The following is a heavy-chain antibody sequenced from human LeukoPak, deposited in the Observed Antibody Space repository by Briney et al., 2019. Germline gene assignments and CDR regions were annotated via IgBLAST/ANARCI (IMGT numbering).Heavy chain of an antibody. CDR1: GFTFSSYA. Sequence: PGGSLRLSCAASGFTFSSYAMSWVRQAPGKGLEWIAYISVRAGTIYYGDSAEGRFTISRDDAKNSLYLQMNGLRVEDTAIYYCAKDFPHYYEVPHGMDVWGQGTTVTV. D-gene: IGHD3-22*01. CDR2: ISVRAGTI. CDR3: AKDFPHYYEVPHGMDV. J-gene: IGHJ6*02. V-gene: IGHV3-48*03.